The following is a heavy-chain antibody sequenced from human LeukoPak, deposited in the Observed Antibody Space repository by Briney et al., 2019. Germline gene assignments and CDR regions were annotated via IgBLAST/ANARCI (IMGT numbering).Heavy chain of an antibody. D-gene: IGHD3-3*01. J-gene: IGHJ5*02. CDR1: GDSVSSNSAA. CDR2: TYYRSKWYN. V-gene: IGHV6-1*01. CDR3: AGAEWFQNWFDP. Sequence: SQTLSLTCAISGDSVSSNSAAWSWIRQSPSRGLEWLGRTYYRSKWYNDYAVSVKSRITINPDTSKNQFSLQLNSVTPEDTAVYYCAGAEWFQNWFDPWGQGTLVTVSS.